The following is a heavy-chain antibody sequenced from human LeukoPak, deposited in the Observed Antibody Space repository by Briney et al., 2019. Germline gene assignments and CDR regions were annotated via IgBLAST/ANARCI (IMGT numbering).Heavy chain of an antibody. D-gene: IGHD3-22*01. Sequence: GGSLRLSCAASGFTFGRHGMSWVRQAPGKGLEWVSFITPNADRTSYADSVEGRFTISRDNPRNTLYMQMNSLRDEDTAVYYCAIMHGYYDGSGYWVQWGQGTLVTVSS. CDR1: GFTFGRHG. J-gene: IGHJ1*01. CDR2: ITPNADRT. V-gene: IGHV3-23*01. CDR3: AIMHGYYDGSGYWVQ.